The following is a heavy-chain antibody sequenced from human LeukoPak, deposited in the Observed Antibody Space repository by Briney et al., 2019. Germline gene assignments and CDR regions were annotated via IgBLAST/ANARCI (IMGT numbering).Heavy chain of an antibody. CDR2: INPKSGGT. CDR3: ARGSSGYYPIDY. J-gene: IGHJ4*02. V-gene: IGHV1-2*02. D-gene: IGHD3-22*01. Sequence: ASVKVSCKASGYTFTGYYMHWVRQAPGQGLEWMGWINPKSGGTNYAQKLQGRVTMTTDTSTSTAYMELRSLRSDDTAVYYCARGSSGYYPIDYWGQGTLVTVSS. CDR1: GYTFTGYY.